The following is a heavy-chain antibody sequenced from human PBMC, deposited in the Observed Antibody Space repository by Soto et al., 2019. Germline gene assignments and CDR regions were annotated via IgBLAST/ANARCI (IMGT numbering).Heavy chain of an antibody. CDR1: GYTFTSYG. D-gene: IGHD2-2*01. CDR2: ISAYNGNT. Sequence: QVQLVQSGAEVKKPGASVKVSCKASGYTFTSYGTSWVRQAPGQGLEWMGWISAYNGNTNYAQKLQGRVTMTTDTSTSTAYMELRSLRSDDTAVYYCARDLIVVVPAAMYWFDPWGQGTLVTVSS. CDR3: ARDLIVVVPAAMYWFDP. J-gene: IGHJ5*02. V-gene: IGHV1-18*01.